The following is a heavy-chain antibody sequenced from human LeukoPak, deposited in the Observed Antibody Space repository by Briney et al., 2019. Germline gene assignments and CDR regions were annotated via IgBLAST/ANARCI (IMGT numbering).Heavy chain of an antibody. CDR3: AKPPLHYDSYWYTYYLDY. D-gene: IGHD1-26*01. Sequence: GGSLRLSCAASGFTFSSYAMHWVRQAPGKGLEWLAVVSYDGSNEYYADSVKGRFTISRDNSKNTLYLQMNSLRVDDTAVYYCAKPPLHYDSYWYTYYLDYWGQGTLVTVSS. V-gene: IGHV3-30-3*01. J-gene: IGHJ4*02. CDR1: GFTFSSYA. CDR2: VSYDGSNE.